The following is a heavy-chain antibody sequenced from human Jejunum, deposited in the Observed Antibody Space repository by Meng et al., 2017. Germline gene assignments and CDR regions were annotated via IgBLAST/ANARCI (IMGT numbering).Heavy chain of an antibody. CDR1: GGSISTAGYY. V-gene: IGHV4-39*07. Sequence: QLQSEGSGPGLVKPSETRPRPCAVAGGSISTAGYYWGWIRQPPGKGLEWIGSIFYSGTTYYNPSLKSRVTISIDTSKNQFSLKMNSVTAADTAVYYCARDTAGFGPWGQGTLVTVSS. CDR3: ARDTAGFGP. D-gene: IGHD6-13*01. CDR2: IFYSGTT. J-gene: IGHJ5*02.